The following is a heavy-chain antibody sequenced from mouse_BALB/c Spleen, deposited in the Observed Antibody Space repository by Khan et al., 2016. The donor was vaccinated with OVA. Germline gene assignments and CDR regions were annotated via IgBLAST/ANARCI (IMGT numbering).Heavy chain of an antibody. Sequence: EVELVESGGGLVKPGGSLKLSCVASGFTFSDYYMYWVRQTPEKRLDWVATISDGGIYTYYPDSVKGRFTISRDDAKNNLFLQMSSQKSEDTAMFSCVGGYYGNPFAYWGQGTLVTVSA. CDR1: GFTFSDYY. V-gene: IGHV5-4*02. CDR3: VGGYYGNPFAY. J-gene: IGHJ3*01. CDR2: ISDGGIYT. D-gene: IGHD2-1*01.